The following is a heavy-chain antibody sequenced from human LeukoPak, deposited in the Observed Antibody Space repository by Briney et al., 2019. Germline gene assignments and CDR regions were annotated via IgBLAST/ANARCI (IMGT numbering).Heavy chain of an antibody. CDR1: GFTFSSYS. D-gene: IGHD4-11*01. V-gene: IGHV3-21*04. CDR3: ARTTYSLDY. CDR2: ISSSSSYI. J-gene: IGHJ4*02. Sequence: GGSLRLSCAASGFTFSSYSMNWVRQAPGEGLEWVSSISSSSSYIYYADSVKGRFTISRDNAKNSLYLQMNSLRAEDTAVYYCARTTYSLDYWGQGTLVTVSS.